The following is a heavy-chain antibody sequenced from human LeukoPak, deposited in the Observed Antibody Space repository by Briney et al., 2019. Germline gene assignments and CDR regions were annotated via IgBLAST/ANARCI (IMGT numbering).Heavy chain of an antibody. Sequence: SETLSLTCTVSGGSISSSSYSWGWIRQPPGKGLEWIGSIYYSGTTYCNPSLKSRVTISVDTSKIQFSLSLSSVTAADTAVYYCARDRTGWLQADYWGPGTLVAVSS. V-gene: IGHV4-39*02. D-gene: IGHD5-24*01. CDR1: GGSISSSSYS. J-gene: IGHJ4*02. CDR3: ARDRTGWLQADY. CDR2: IYYSGTT.